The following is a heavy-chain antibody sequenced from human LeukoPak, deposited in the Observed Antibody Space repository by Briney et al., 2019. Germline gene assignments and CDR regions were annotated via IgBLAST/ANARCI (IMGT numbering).Heavy chain of an antibody. V-gene: IGHV1-69*04. CDR1: GGTFSSYA. CDR3: ARRGSINYYYYYGMDV. CDR2: IIPILGIA. Sequence: SVKVSCKASGGTFSSYAISWVRQAPGQGLEWMGRIIPILGIANYAQKFQGRVTITADKSTSTAYMELSSLRSEDTAVYYCARRGSINYYYYYGMDVWGQGTTVTVSS. D-gene: IGHD5-12*01. J-gene: IGHJ6*02.